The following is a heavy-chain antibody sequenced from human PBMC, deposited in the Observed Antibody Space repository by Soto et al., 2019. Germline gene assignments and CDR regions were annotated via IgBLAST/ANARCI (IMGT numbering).Heavy chain of an antibody. CDR2: ISGSGGST. J-gene: IGHJ6*02. CDR3: AKRHIVVVPAATGPEYYYYGMDV. V-gene: IGHV3-23*01. Sequence: GGSLRLSCAASGFTFSSYAMSWVRQAPGKGLEWVSAISGSGGSTYYADSVKGRFTISRDNSKNTLYLQMNSPRAEDTAVYYCAKRHIVVVPAATGPEYYYYGMDVWGQGTTVTV. CDR1: GFTFSSYA. D-gene: IGHD2-2*01.